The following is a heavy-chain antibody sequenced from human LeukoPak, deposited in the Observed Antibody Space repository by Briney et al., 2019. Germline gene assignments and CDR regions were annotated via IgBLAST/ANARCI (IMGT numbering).Heavy chain of an antibody. J-gene: IGHJ6*02. V-gene: IGHV4-4*07. Sequence: PSETLSVTCTGSGGSISGNYWSWIRQPPGKGLEWIVRVYTSGSTNYNPSLKSRVTMSVDTSKNQFSLKLSSVTAADTAVYYCARDSGGSSWAYYYYYYGMDVWGQGTTVTVSS. D-gene: IGHD6-13*01. CDR2: VYTSGST. CDR3: ARDSGGSSWAYYYYYYGMDV. CDR1: GGSISGNY.